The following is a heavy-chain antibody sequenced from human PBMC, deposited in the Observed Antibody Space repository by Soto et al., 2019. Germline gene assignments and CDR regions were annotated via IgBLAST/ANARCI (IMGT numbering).Heavy chain of an antibody. CDR1: GGSFSGYY. D-gene: IGHD3-22*01. CDR3: ARGHDSSGYSDY. CDR2: INHSGST. J-gene: IGHJ4*02. V-gene: IGHV4-34*01. Sequence: SETLSLTCAVYGGSFSGYYWSWIRQPPGKGLEWIGEINHSGSTNYNPSLKSRVTLSVDTSKNQFSLKLSSVTAVDTAVYYCARGHDSSGYSDYWGQGTLDTVSS.